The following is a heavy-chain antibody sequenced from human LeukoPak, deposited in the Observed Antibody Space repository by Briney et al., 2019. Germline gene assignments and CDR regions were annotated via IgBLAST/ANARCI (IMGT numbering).Heavy chain of an antibody. J-gene: IGHJ3*02. V-gene: IGHV3-48*03. CDR1: GFTFSSYE. CDR2: ISSSGSTI. Sequence: GGSLRLSCAVSGFTFSSYEMNWVRQPPGKGLEWASYISSSGSTIYNADSVKGRFTISRDNAKDSLYLQINSLRAEDTAVYYCARAPRSTHYDILTGYPQNDAFDIWGQGTMVTVSS. D-gene: IGHD3-9*01. CDR3: ARAPRSTHYDILTGYPQNDAFDI.